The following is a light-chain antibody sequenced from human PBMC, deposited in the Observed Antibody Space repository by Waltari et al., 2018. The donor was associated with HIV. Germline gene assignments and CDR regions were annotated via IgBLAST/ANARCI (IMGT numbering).Light chain of an antibody. J-gene: IGLJ2*01. CDR1: TSAIGPSPS. Sequence: QSALTQPASMSGSPGQSITISCAAPTSAIGPSPSVPWYQQHTDRAPKLIIYDVSYRPSGVDSRFSGSKSGNTASLTISDLRSDDEAVYYCSSYRTTFIFGAGTKLNVL. CDR3: SSYRTTFI. V-gene: IGLV2-14*03. CDR2: DVS.